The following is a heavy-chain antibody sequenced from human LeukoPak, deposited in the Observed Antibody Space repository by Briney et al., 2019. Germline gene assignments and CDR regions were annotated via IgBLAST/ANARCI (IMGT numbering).Heavy chain of an antibody. CDR3: AKDLRCSSTSCYGTGE. CDR2: ISGSGGST. CDR1: GFTFSSYA. V-gene: IGHV3-23*01. Sequence: GGSLRLACAPSGFTFSSYAMDWDRQVSGKGLEWVSVISGSGGSTYYADSVKGRFTISRDNSKNTLYLQMNSLRAEDTAVYYCAKDLRCSSTSCYGTGEWGQGTLVTVSS. D-gene: IGHD2-2*01. J-gene: IGHJ4*02.